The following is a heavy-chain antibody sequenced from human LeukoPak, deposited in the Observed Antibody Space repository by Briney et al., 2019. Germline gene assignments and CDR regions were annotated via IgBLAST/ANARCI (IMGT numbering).Heavy chain of an antibody. CDR1: GFTFSNYD. D-gene: IGHD4-17*01. J-gene: IGHJ4*02. V-gene: IGHV3-48*02. CDR2: ISGSGSTT. CDR3: VRVTTVTAGDY. Sequence: TGGSLTPSCPVAGFTFSNYDMNWVRQPPGDGLEWDSYISGSGSTTNHADSGEDRPTIYRVHARNTLYLQMNSLRDEDTAVYYCVRVTTVTAGDYWGQGTLVTVSS.